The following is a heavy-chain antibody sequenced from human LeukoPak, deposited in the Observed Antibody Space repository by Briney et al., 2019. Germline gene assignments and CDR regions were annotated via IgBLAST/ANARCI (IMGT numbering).Heavy chain of an antibody. V-gene: IGHV4-59*01. CDR1: GGSISSYY. Sequence: PSETLSLTCTVSGGSISSYYWNWIRQPPGKGLEWIGYIYYSGSTNYNPSLKSRVTTSVDTSKNQFSLKLSSVTAADTAVYYCARERLGYYDRSGLAYWGQGTLVTVSS. CDR2: IYYSGST. CDR3: ARERLGYYDRSGLAY. D-gene: IGHD3-22*01. J-gene: IGHJ4*02.